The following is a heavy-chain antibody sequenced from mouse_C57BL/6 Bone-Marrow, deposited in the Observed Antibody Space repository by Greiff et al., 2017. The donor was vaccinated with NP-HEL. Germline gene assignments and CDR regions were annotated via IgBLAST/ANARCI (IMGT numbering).Heavy chain of an antibody. Sequence: EVQLQQSGPELVKPGASVKISCKASGYSFTGYYMNWVKQSPEKSLEWIGEINPSTGGTTYNQKFNAKATLTVDKSSSTAYMQLKSLTSEDSAVYYCARSPTNYYGSRYWYFDVWGTGTTVTVSS. V-gene: IGHV1-42*01. D-gene: IGHD1-1*01. CDR1: GYSFTGYY. CDR2: INPSTGGT. CDR3: ARSPTNYYGSRYWYFDV. J-gene: IGHJ1*03.